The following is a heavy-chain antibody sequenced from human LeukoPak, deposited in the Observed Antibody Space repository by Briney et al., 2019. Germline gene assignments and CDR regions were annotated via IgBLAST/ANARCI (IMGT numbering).Heavy chain of an antibody. V-gene: IGHV3-74*01. J-gene: IGHJ3*02. CDR2: IKTDGSTT. CDR3: ARTCGGDCYSRGVDAFDI. Sequence: GGSLRLSCAASGFTFSSYWMHWVRQAPGKGLVWVSRIKTDGSTTSYADSVKDRFTISRDNAKNTMYLQMNSLRAEDTAVYYCARTCGGDCYSRGVDAFDIWGQGTMVTVSS. D-gene: IGHD2-21*01. CDR1: GFTFSSYW.